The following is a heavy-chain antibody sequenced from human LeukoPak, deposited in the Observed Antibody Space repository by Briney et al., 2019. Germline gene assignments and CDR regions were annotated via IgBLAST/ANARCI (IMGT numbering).Heavy chain of an antibody. CDR2: IYSTGTT. J-gene: IGHJ4*02. V-gene: IGHV4-39*07. CDR1: GGSINTQTHY. Sequence: PSETLSLTCTVSGGSINTQTHYWGWIRQPPGKGLEWIGCIYSTGTTDYNPSLKSRVTISVDTSKNQFSLKLSSVTAADTAVYYCAREASGWPPGFDYWGQGTLVTVSS. CDR3: AREASGWPPGFDY. D-gene: IGHD6-19*01.